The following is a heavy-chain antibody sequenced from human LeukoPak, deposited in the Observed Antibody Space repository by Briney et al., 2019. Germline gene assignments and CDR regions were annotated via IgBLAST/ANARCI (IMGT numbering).Heavy chain of an antibody. CDR3: ARGPITIFGVVMYWFDP. D-gene: IGHD3-3*01. CDR1: GYTFTGYY. V-gene: IGHV1-2*02. J-gene: IGHJ5*02. Sequence: ASVKVSCKASGYTFTGYYMHWVRQAPGQGLEWMGWINPNSGGTNYAQKFQGRVTMTRDTSISTAYMELSRLRSDDTAVYYCARGPITIFGVVMYWFDPWGQGTLVTVSS. CDR2: INPNSGGT.